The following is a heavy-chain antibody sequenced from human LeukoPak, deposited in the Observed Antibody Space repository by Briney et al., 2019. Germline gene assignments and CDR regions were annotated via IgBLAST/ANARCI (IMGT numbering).Heavy chain of an antibody. J-gene: IGHJ4*02. Sequence: GGSLRLSCAASGFTFSSYGMHWVRQAPGKGLEWVAVIWYDGSNKYYADSVKGRFTISRDNSKNTLYLQMNSLRAEDTAVYYCARDSSGWYGEYFDYWGQGTLVTVSS. CDR1: GFTFSSYG. D-gene: IGHD6-19*01. V-gene: IGHV3-30*19. CDR2: IWYDGSNK. CDR3: ARDSSGWYGEYFDY.